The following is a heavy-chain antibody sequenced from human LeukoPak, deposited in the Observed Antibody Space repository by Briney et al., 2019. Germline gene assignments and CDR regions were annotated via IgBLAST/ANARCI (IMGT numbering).Heavy chain of an antibody. CDR2: IIERGNA. Sequence: SETLSLTCALYGGSFSSYSWSWTWIRQTPEKGLEWIGEIIERGNANYNPSLKSRVTIDLDTSKNQFSLKLSSVTAADTAVYYCARAPNYIVVVPAAILDAFDIWGQGTMVTVSS. CDR3: ARAPNYIVVVPAAILDAFDI. J-gene: IGHJ3*02. V-gene: IGHV4-34*12. D-gene: IGHD2-2*01. CDR1: GGSFSSYS.